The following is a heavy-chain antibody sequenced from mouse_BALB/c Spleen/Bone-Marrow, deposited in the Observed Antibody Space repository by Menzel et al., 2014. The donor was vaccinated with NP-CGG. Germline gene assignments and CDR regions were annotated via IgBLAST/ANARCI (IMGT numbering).Heavy chain of an antibody. J-gene: IGHJ2*01. D-gene: IGHD2-14*01. CDR3: ARGDYRSYYFDY. V-gene: IGHV1-54*01. Sequence: QVQLQQSGAELVRPGTSVKVSCKASGYAFTNYLIEWVKQRPGQGLEWIGVINPGSGGTNYNEKFKGGATLTADKSSSTAYMQLSSLTSDDSAVYFCARGDYRSYYFDYWGQGTTLTVSS. CDR2: INPGSGGT. CDR1: GYAFTNYL.